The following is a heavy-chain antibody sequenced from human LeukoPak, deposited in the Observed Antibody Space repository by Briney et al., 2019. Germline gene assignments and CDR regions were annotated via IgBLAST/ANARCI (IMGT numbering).Heavy chain of an antibody. J-gene: IGHJ3*01. CDR2: ISGSAGST. D-gene: IGHD6-13*01. V-gene: IGHV3-23*01. Sequence: GGSLRLSCAASGFTFSSYAMSWVRQAPGKGLEWVSAISGSAGSTYYADSVKGRFTISRDNSKNTLYLQMNSLRAEDTAVYYCAILDAYTSSPNAFDVWGQGTMVTVSS. CDR3: AILDAYTSSPNAFDV. CDR1: GFTFSSYA.